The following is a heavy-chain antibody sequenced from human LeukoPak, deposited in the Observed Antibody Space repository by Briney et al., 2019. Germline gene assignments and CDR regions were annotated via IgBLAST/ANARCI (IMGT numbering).Heavy chain of an antibody. Sequence: SETLSLTCTVSGVSISSTNSYWGWIRQSPRTGLEWIGNIYSSGSTYYNPSLKSRVTISIDTSENQFSLKLTSVTAADTAVYYCARKREGPTTGIDYWGQGTLVNVSS. CDR3: ARKREGPTTGIDY. D-gene: IGHD1-26*01. CDR2: IYSSGST. J-gene: IGHJ4*02. V-gene: IGHV4-39*07. CDR1: GVSISSTNSY.